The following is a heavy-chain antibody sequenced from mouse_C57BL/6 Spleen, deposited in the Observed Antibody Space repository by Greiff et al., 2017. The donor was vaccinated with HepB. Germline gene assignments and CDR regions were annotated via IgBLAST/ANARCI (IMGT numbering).Heavy chain of an antibody. CDR3: ARGDYYGSYWYFDV. CDR1: GYSFTGYY. CDR2: INPSTGGT. D-gene: IGHD1-1*01. V-gene: IGHV1-42*01. J-gene: IGHJ1*03. Sequence: EVQVVESGPELVKPGASVKISCKASGYSFTGYYMNWVKQSPEKSLEWIGEINPSTGGTTYNQKFKAKATLTVDKSSSTAYMQLKSLTSEDSAVYYCARGDYYGSYWYFDVWGTGTTVTVSS.